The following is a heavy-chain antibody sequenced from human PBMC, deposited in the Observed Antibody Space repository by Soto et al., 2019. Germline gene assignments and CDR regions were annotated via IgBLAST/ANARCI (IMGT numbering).Heavy chain of an antibody. J-gene: IGHJ6*02. CDR2: VTANGGST. V-gene: IGHV3-23*01. CDR1: GFTFSVYA. CDR3: ASLGVGDWANYYYYYGMDV. D-gene: IGHD2-21*02. Sequence: PGGSLRLSXAATGFTFSVYAMTWVRQAPGKGLEWVSAVTANGGSTYSADSVKGRFTISRDNSKNTLSLQMNSLRAEDTAVYYCASLGVGDWANYYYYYGMDVWGQGTTVTVSS.